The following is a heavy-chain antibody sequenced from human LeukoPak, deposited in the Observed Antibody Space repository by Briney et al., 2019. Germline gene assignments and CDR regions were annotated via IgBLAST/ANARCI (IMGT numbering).Heavy chain of an antibody. Sequence: GGSLRLSCAVSGLTFSSYYRHWVRQAPGKGLEWVGLIRYDGSNKYYASSVKGGFTTARDNSKNILHMQMTRLGAEETAVYYCGIDPHSVRGVHRKDFWGQGTVVTVSS. CDR1: GLTFSSYY. CDR2: IRYDGSNK. D-gene: IGHD3-10*01. V-gene: IGHV3-30*02. CDR3: GIDPHSVRGVHRKDF. J-gene: IGHJ4*02.